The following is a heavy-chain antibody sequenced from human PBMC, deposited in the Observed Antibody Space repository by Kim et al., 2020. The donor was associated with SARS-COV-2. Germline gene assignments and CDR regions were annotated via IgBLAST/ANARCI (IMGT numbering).Heavy chain of an antibody. CDR3: ASMTGGVNWYFDL. Sequence: SETLSLTCAVYGGSFSGYYWSWIRQPPGKGLEWIGEINHSGSTNYNPSLKSRVTISVDTSKNQFSLKLSSVTAADTAVYYCASMTGGVNWYFDLWGRGTL. CDR2: INHSGST. J-gene: IGHJ2*01. V-gene: IGHV4-34*01. CDR1: GGSFSGYY.